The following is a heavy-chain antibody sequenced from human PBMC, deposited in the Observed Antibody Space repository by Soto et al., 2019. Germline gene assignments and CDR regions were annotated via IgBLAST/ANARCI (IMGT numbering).Heavy chain of an antibody. Sequence: GGSLRLSCAASVFTFSSYSMNWVRQAPGKGLEWVSYISSSSSTIYYADSVKGRFTISRDNAKNSLYLQMNSLRDEDTAVYYCARVISMDLLLHTAPGYWGQGTLVTVSS. CDR3: ARVISMDLLLHTAPGY. CDR1: VFTFSSYS. CDR2: ISSSSSTI. V-gene: IGHV3-48*02. J-gene: IGHJ4*02. D-gene: IGHD5-18*01.